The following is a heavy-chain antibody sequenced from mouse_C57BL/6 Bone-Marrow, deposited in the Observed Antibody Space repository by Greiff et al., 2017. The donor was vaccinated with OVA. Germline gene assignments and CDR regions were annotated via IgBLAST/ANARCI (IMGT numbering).Heavy chain of an antibody. Sequence: VQLQQSGAELARPGASVKLSCKASGYTFTSYGISWVKQRPGQGLEWIGEIYPRSGNTYYNEKFKGKATLTADKSSSTAFMELRSLTSETSAVSFCARQEITAVVGYFDYWGQGTTLTVSS. CDR2: IYPRSGNT. CDR1: GYTFTSYG. D-gene: IGHD1-1*01. J-gene: IGHJ2*01. V-gene: IGHV1-81*01. CDR3: ARQEITAVVGYFDY.